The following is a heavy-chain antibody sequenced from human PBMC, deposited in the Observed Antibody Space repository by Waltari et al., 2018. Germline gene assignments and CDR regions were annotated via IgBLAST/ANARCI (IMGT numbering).Heavy chain of an antibody. Sequence: EVQLVESGGGLVQPGGSLRLSCAATGFTLRSYWMPWVRQAPGKGLVWVSRINSDGSSTRYADSVKGRFTISRDNAKNTLYLQMNSLRAEDTAVYYCARDPPAVAAFDYWGQGTLVTVSS. CDR3: ARDPPAVAAFDY. D-gene: IGHD6-19*01. V-gene: IGHV3-74*01. CDR1: GFTLRSYW. CDR2: INSDGSST. J-gene: IGHJ4*02.